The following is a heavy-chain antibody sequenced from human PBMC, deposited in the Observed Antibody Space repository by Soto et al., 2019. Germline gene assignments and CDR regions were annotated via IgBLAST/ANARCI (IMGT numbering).Heavy chain of an antibody. CDR3: AKEHDSSGYYSSQTDY. CDR2: ISGSGGST. J-gene: IGHJ4*02. Sequence: EVQLLESGGGLVQPGGSLRLSCAASGFTFSSYAMSWVRQAPGRGLEWVSAISGSGGSTYYADSVKGRFTISRDNSKNTLYLQMNSLRAEDTAVYYCAKEHDSSGYYSSQTDYWGQGTLVTVSS. CDR1: GFTFSSYA. D-gene: IGHD3-22*01. V-gene: IGHV3-23*01.